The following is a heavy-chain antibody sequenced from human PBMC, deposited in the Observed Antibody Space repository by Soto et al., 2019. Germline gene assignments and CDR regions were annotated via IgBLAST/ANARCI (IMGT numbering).Heavy chain of an antibody. CDR2: IYYSGST. Sequence: SETLSLTCTVSGGSISSGGYYWSWIRQHPGKGLEWIGYIYYSGSTYHNPSLKSRVTISVDTSKNQFSLKLSSVTAADTAVYYCARSGAATPQHRDYYYYYGMDVWGQGTTVTVSS. CDR3: ARSGAATPQHRDYYYYYGMDV. J-gene: IGHJ6*02. CDR1: GGSISSGGYY. V-gene: IGHV4-31*03. D-gene: IGHD2-15*01.